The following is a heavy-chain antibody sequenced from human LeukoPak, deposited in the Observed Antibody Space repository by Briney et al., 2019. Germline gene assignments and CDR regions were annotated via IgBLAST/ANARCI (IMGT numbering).Heavy chain of an antibody. J-gene: IGHJ4*02. CDR1: GFTFSSYG. CDR2: ISYDGSNK. D-gene: IGHD5-24*01. Sequence: GGSLRLSCAASGFTFSSYGMHWVRQAPGKGLEWVAVISYDGSNKYYADSVKGRFTISRDNSKNTLYLQMNSLRAEDTAVFYCARDISVVEMAITTTPGYWGQGTLVTVSS. CDR3: ARDISVVEMAITTTPGY. V-gene: IGHV3-30*03.